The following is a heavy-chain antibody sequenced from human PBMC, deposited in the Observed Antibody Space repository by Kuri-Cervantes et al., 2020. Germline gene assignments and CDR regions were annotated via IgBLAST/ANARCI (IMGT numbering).Heavy chain of an antibody. V-gene: IGHV3-9*01. CDR2: ISWNSGSI. CDR1: GFTLSGYW. J-gene: IGHJ4*02. CDR3: AKGYYYGSGTHLDY. D-gene: IGHD3-10*01. Sequence: GGSLRLSCAAPGFTLSGYWMHWVRQAPGKGLVWVSGISWNSGSIGYADSVKGRFTISRDNAKNSLYLQMNSLRAEDTALYYCAKGYYYGSGTHLDYWGQGTLVTVSS.